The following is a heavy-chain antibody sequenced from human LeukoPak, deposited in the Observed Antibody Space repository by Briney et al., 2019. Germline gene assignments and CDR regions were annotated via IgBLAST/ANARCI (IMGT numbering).Heavy chain of an antibody. Sequence: ASVKVSCKTFAYTFTGYYIHWVRQAPGQGLEWMGCINPNSGGTNFAQKFKGRVTMTRDTSITTAYMGLSSLRSDDAAVYFCARGHSSGWPNWFDPWGQGTLVTVSS. V-gene: IGHV1-2*02. J-gene: IGHJ5*02. CDR1: AYTFTGYY. D-gene: IGHD6-19*01. CDR2: INPNSGGT. CDR3: ARGHSSGWPNWFDP.